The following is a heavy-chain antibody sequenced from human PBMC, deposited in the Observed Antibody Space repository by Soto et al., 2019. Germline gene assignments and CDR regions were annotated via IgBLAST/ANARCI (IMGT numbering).Heavy chain of an antibody. CDR3: ARDLGDGYNGGFGY. CDR1: GYTFTSYG. V-gene: IGHV1-18*01. J-gene: IGHJ4*02. Sequence: QVQLVQSGAEVKKPGASVKVSCKASGYTFTSYGISWVRQAPGQGLEWMGWISAYNGKTKFSQKFQGRVTITRDASASTVYMELSSLRSEDTAVYYCARDLGDGYNGGFGYWGQGTLVTVSS. CDR2: ISAYNGKT. D-gene: IGHD3-16*01.